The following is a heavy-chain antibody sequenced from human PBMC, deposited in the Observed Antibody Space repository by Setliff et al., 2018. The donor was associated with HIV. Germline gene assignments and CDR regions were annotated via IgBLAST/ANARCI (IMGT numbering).Heavy chain of an antibody. CDR3: ARYNWNPLGYRFDY. Sequence: PGGSLRLSCAASGFTFSNSWMTWVRQAPGKGLEWVANIKKDGSDKFYVDSVKGRFAISRDNAKSSLYLQLDSLRAEDTAVYYCARYNWNPLGYRFDYWGQGTLVTVSS. CDR2: IKKDGSDK. V-gene: IGHV3-7*03. J-gene: IGHJ4*02. D-gene: IGHD1-20*01. CDR1: GFTFSNSW.